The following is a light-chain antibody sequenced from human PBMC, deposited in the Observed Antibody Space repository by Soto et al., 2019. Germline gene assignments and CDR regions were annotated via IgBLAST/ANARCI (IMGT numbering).Light chain of an antibody. CDR3: QQYASSPPVT. CDR1: QSVTNSY. V-gene: IGKV3-20*01. CDR2: GAS. Sequence: EIVLTQSPGTLSLSPGERATLSCRASQSVTNSYLAWYQQKPGQAPRLLIYGASRRTTGIPDRFSGSGSGTDFTLTISRLEPEDFAVYYCQQYASSPPVTFGQGTRLVIK. J-gene: IGKJ5*01.